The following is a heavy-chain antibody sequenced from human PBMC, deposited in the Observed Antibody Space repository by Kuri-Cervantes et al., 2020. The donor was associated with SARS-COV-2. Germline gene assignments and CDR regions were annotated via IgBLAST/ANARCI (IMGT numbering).Heavy chain of an antibody. CDR3: ASRWYEYASGTSSFDY. Sequence: GESLKTSCKGSGYTFTNYWIGWVRHMPGKGLEWMGIIYPGNSDTRYSPSLQGQVTISADKSTSNAYLQWSSLKASDTAMYCCASRWYEYASGTSSFDYWGQGTLVTVSS. V-gene: IGHV5-51*01. J-gene: IGHJ4*02. D-gene: IGHD3-10*01. CDR1: GYTFTNYW. CDR2: IYPGNSDT.